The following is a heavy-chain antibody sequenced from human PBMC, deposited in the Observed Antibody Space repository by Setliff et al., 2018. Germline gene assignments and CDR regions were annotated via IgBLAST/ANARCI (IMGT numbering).Heavy chain of an antibody. V-gene: IGHV4-39*01. CDR1: GASLSSGTYY. CDR2: IYYRGDT. Sequence: SETLCLTCTVSGASLSSGTYYWGWIRQPPGKGLEWIGRIYYRGDTYYNASLKGRLTISVDTAQNQFSLRLTSVTAADTAVYYCARTGTYRYFDYWGQGALVTVSS. J-gene: IGHJ4*02. D-gene: IGHD1-1*01. CDR3: ARTGTYRYFDY.